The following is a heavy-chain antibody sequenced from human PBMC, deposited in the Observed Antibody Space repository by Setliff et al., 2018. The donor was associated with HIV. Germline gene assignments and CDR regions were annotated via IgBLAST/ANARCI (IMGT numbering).Heavy chain of an antibody. CDR3: ARGGGDGYNYNYYYYGMDV. V-gene: IGHV4-61*02. CDR1: GGSISSGSYY. J-gene: IGHJ6*02. CDR2: IYTSGST. D-gene: IGHD1-1*01. Sequence: KTSETLSLTCTVSGGSISSGSYYWSWIRQPAGKGLEWIGRIYTSGSTNYNPSLKSRVTISVDTSKNQFSLKLSSVTAADTAVYYCARGGGDGYNYNYYYYGMDVWGQGTTVTVSS.